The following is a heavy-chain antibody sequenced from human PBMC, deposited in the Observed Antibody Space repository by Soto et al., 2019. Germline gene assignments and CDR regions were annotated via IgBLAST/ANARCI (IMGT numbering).Heavy chain of an antibody. CDR1: GFSLSTSGVG. CDR3: AHTYSSGWGVGSCGY. CDR2: IYWDDDK. J-gene: IGHJ4*02. D-gene: IGHD6-19*01. Sequence: QITLKESGPTLVKPTQTLTLTCTFSGFSLSTSGVGVGWIRQPPGKALEWLALIYWDDDKRYSPSLKSRLTITKDTSKNQVVLTMTNMDPVDTATYYGAHTYSSGWGVGSCGYWGQGTLVTVSS. V-gene: IGHV2-5*02.